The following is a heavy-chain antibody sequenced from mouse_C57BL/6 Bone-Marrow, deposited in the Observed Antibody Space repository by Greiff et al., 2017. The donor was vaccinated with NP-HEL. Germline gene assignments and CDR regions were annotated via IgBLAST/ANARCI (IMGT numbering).Heavy chain of an antibody. J-gene: IGHJ4*01. D-gene: IGHD2-3*01. Sequence: EVKVEESEGGLVQPGSSMKLSCTASGFTFSDYYMAWVRQVPEKGLEWVANINYDGSSTYYLDSLKSRFIISRDNAKNILYLQMSSLKSEDTATYYCARDRGDGYYGYAMDYWGQGTSVTVSS. CDR2: INYDGSST. CDR1: GFTFSDYY. V-gene: IGHV5-16*01. CDR3: ARDRGDGYYGYAMDY.